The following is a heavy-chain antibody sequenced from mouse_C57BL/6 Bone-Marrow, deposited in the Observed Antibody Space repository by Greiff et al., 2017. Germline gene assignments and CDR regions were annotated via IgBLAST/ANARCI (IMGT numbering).Heavy chain of an antibody. CDR2: IDPDIGDT. CDR1: GFNIKDDY. Sequence: EVQLKQSGAELVRPGASVKLSCTASGFNIKDDYIHWVKQRPEQGLEWIGWIDPDIGDTEYASKFQGKVTITSDTSSNTAYLQLSSLTSEDTAVYYCSYFDGNYFDFWGQGTPLTVAS. CDR3: SYFDGNYFDF. V-gene: IGHV14-4*01. D-gene: IGHD1-1*02. J-gene: IGHJ2*01.